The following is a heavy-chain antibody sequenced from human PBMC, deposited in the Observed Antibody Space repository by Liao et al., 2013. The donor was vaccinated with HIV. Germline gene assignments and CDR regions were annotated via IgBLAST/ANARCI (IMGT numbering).Heavy chain of an antibody. J-gene: IGHJ4*02. CDR3: ARGTDFDY. Sequence: QVQLQQWGAGLLKPSETLSLTCAVYGGSFGGYYWSWIRQSPGKGLEWIGEINLRGNTDYNPSLKSRVTVSIDTSKNQVSLKLTAVTAADTAVYYCARGTDFDYWGLGTQVTVSS. V-gene: IGHV4-34*01. CDR2: INLRGNT. CDR1: GGSFGGYY.